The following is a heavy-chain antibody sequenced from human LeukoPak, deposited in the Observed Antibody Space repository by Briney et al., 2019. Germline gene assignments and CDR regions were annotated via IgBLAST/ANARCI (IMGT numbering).Heavy chain of an antibody. CDR2: VRYDGINN. J-gene: IGHJ4*02. CDR3: AKDSFPYSTGWYHQDY. Sequence: GGSLRLSCAASGFTFSSYGSHWVRQAPGKGLEWVAFVRYDGINNYYADSVKGRFTISRDISKNTLYLQMNSLRAEDTAVYYCAKDSFPYSTGWYHQDYWGQGTLITVSS. CDR1: GFTFSSYG. V-gene: IGHV3-30*02. D-gene: IGHD6-19*01.